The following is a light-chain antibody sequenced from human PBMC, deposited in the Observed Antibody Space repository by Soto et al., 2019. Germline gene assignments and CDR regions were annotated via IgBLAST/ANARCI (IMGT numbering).Light chain of an antibody. V-gene: IGKV3-11*01. CDR3: QQRSNQGT. CDR1: QSVSSY. CDR2: DAS. Sequence: EIVLTQSPATLSLSPGERATLSCRASQSVSSYLAWYQQKPGQAPRLLIYDASNRATGIPARFSGSGSGTDFTLTISSLEREDFAVYYCQQRSNQGTFGQGTKLEIK. J-gene: IGKJ2*01.